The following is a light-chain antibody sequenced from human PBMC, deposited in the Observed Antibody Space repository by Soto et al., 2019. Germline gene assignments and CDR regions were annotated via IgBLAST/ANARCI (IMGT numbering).Light chain of an antibody. CDR3: QQYNSYPRLT. V-gene: IGKV1D-16*01. J-gene: IGKJ4*01. Sequence: DIQMTQSPSSVSVSVGDRVSITCRASQGISSWLAWYQQKPEKAHRSRIYAASSLQSGVPSRFSGSGSGTDFTLTISSLQPEDFATYSCQQYNSYPRLTFGGGTKVEI. CDR1: QGISSW. CDR2: AAS.